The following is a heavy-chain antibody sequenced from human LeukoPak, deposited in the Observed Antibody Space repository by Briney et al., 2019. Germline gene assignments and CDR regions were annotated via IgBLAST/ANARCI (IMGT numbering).Heavy chain of an antibody. CDR2: INAGNGNT. CDR1: GYTFTSYT. J-gene: IGHJ4*02. CDR3: ARWATRKYFDY. Sequence: ASVKVSCKASGYTFTSYTMHWVRQAPGQRLEWMGWINAGNGNTKYSQKFQGRVTITRDTSASTAYMELSSLRSEDTAVYYCARWATRKYFDYWGQGTLVTVSS. V-gene: IGHV1-3*01. D-gene: IGHD1-14*01.